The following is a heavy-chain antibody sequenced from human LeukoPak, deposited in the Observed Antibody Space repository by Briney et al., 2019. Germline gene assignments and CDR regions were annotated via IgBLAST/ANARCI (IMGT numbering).Heavy chain of an antibody. CDR1: GDSIRSGGYY. CDR2: IFNSGRT. D-gene: IGHD2-2*01. V-gene: IGHV4-31*03. CDR3: ARDRGRVRGYYYAMDV. Sequence: PSETLSLTCTVSGDSIRSGGYYWTWIRQHPEKGLEWIGYIFNSGRTYYNPSLKSRVTISEDTSKNQFSLNLTSVTAADTAVYYCARDRGRVRGYYYAMDVWGQGTTVTVSS. J-gene: IGHJ6*02.